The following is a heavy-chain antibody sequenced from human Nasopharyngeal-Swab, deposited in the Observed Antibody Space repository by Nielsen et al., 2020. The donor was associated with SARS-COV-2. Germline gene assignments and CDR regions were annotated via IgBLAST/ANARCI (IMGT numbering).Heavy chain of an antibody. CDR3: ARDGNLRTVRYFDL. V-gene: IGHV3-48*03. CDR2: ISSTGSTI. CDR1: GFTFSAYD. Sequence: GESLKISCAASGFTFSAYDMNWVRQAPGKGLEWVSYISSTGSTIDYADSVKGRVTISRDNARNSLYLQMNSLGAEDTAVYYCARDGNLRTVRYFDLWGRGSLVTVSS. D-gene: IGHD4-17*01. J-gene: IGHJ2*01.